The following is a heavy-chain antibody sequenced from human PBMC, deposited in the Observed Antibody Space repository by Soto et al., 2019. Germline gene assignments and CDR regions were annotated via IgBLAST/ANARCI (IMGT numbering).Heavy chain of an antibody. V-gene: IGHV3-23*01. CDR3: AKGTDMIRWTFFDY. CDR2: ISGSGGST. Sequence: GGSLRLSCAASGFTFSSYAMSWVRQAPGKGLEWVSAISGSGGSTSYADSVTGRFTISRDTSKNTLYLQMNSLRAEDTAVYYCAKGTDMIRWTFFDYWGQGTLVTVSS. CDR1: GFTFSSYA. D-gene: IGHD3-16*01. J-gene: IGHJ4*02.